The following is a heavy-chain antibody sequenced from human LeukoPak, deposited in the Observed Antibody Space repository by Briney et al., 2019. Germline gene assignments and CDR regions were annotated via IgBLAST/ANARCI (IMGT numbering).Heavy chain of an antibody. Sequence: GGSLRLSCAASGFTFSSYAMSWVRQAPGKGLEWVSAISDSGGSTYYADSVKGRFTISRDNSKNTLYLQMNSLRAEDTAVYYCAKDKGKGQQLVPYDYWGRGTLVTVSS. V-gene: IGHV3-23*01. J-gene: IGHJ4*02. D-gene: IGHD6-13*01. CDR2: ISDSGGST. CDR3: AKDKGKGQQLVPYDY. CDR1: GFTFSSYA.